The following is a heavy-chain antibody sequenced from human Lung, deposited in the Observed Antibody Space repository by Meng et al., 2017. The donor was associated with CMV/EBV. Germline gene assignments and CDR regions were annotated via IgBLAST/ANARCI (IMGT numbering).Heavy chain of an antibody. CDR1: GFTFSSYA. CDR2: ISYDGSNK. V-gene: IGHV3-30-3*01. D-gene: IGHD3-22*01. CDR3: ARDQYYYESSCYYDY. Sequence: GESLKISCAASGFTFSSYAMHWVRQAPGKGLEWVAVISYDGSNKYYADSVKGRFTISRDNSKNTLYLQMNSLRAEDTAVYYCARDQYYYESSCYYDYWGQGXLVTVSS. J-gene: IGHJ4*02.